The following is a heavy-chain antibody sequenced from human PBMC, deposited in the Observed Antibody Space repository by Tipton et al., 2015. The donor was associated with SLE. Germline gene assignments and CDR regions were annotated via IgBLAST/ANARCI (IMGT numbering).Heavy chain of an antibody. CDR3: ARGGNAFDI. D-gene: IGHD3-10*01. J-gene: IGHJ3*02. V-gene: IGHV4-34*01. CDR1: GGSFSGYY. CDR2: INHSGST. Sequence: TLSLTCAVYGGSFSGYYWCWIRQPPGTGLEWIGEINHSGSTNYNPSLKSRVTISVDTSKNQFSLNLSSVTAADTAAYYCARGGNAFDIWGQGTMVTVSS.